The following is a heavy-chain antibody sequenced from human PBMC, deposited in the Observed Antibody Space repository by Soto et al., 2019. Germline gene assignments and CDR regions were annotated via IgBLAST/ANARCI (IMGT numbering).Heavy chain of an antibody. D-gene: IGHD5-18*01. Sequence: GGSLRLSCAASGFTFSSYGMHWVRQAPGKGLEWVAVISYDGSNKYYADSVKGRFTISRDNSKNTLYLQMNSLRAEDTAVYYCAKPFRGYSYGYYFDYWGQGTLVTVSS. J-gene: IGHJ4*02. V-gene: IGHV3-30*18. CDR2: ISYDGSNK. CDR1: GFTFSSYG. CDR3: AKPFRGYSYGYYFDY.